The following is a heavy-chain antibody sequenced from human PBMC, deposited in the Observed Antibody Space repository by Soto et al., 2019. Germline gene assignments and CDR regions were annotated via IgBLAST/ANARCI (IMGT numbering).Heavy chain of an antibody. J-gene: IGHJ6*03. CDR3: AKSFANWDYYYYYYMDV. CDR1: GFTFSSYA. D-gene: IGHD7-27*01. CDR2: ISGSGGST. V-gene: IGHV3-23*01. Sequence: GGSLRLSCAASGFTFSSYAMSWVRQAPGKGLEWVSAISGSGGSTYYADSVKGRFTISRDNSKNKLYLQMNSLRAEDTAVYYCAKSFANWDYYYYYYMDVWGKGTTVTVSS.